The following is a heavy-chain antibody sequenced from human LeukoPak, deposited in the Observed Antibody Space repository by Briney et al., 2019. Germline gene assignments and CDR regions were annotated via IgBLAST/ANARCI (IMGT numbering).Heavy chain of an antibody. Sequence: GGSLRLSCAVSGLTFSRYAMSWVRQAPGEGLEWVSAISESGTGTYYADSVKGRFTISRDNCKNTLSLHMSSLRAEDTAVYYCAKDIAQGYSFGSIEEDYWGQGTLVTVSS. CDR3: AKDIAQGYSFGSIEEDY. D-gene: IGHD5-18*01. J-gene: IGHJ4*02. CDR2: ISESGTGT. V-gene: IGHV3-23*01. CDR1: GLTFSRYA.